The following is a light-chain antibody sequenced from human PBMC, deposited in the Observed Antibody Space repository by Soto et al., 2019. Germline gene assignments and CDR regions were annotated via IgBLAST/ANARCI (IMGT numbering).Light chain of an antibody. J-gene: IGKJ5*01. CDR1: QDIAAY. V-gene: IGKV1D-12*01. CDR3: QQAYSFPIT. Sequence: DIQVTQSPSPVSASVGDRVTITCRASQDIAAYLAWYQHKPGRAPELLIHAASSLQSGVPSRFSGSGSGTDFTLTINSLQPEDFATYYCQQAYSFPITFGQGTRLEIK. CDR2: AAS.